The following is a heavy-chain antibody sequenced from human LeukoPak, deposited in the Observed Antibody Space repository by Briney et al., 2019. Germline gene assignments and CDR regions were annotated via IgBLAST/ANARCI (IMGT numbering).Heavy chain of an antibody. CDR3: ARAAASGGYFDY. D-gene: IGHD3-16*01. V-gene: IGHV3-53*01. Sequence: PGGSLRLSCAVSGFSVSNQYMIWVRKAPGKGLEWVSVIYGGGSPFYADSVKGRFAIARDNSKNTLFLQMDSLRAEDTAVYYCARAAASGGYFDYWGQGTLVTVSS. CDR2: IYGGGSP. J-gene: IGHJ4*02. CDR1: GFSVSNQY.